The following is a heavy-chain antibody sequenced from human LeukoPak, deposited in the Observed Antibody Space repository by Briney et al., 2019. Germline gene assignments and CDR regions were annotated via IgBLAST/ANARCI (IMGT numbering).Heavy chain of an antibody. D-gene: IGHD6-6*01. CDR2: FDPEDGET. J-gene: IGHJ5*02. V-gene: IGHV1-24*01. CDR1: GYTLTELS. CDR3: ARGSYRFDV. Sequence: ASVKVSCKVSGYTLTELSMHWVRQAPGKGLEWMGGFDPEDGETIYAQKFQGRVTLTSNTSIGTAYMELSSLKSDDTAVYYCARGSYRFDVWGQGTLVAVSS.